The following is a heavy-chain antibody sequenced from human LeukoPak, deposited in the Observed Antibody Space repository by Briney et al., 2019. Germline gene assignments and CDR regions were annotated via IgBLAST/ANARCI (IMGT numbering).Heavy chain of an antibody. CDR1: GFTFSSYS. V-gene: IGHV3-48*04. J-gene: IGHJ5*02. CDR3: ASADQPYNRAMVGWFDP. CDR2: ISSSSSTI. Sequence: AGGSLRLSCAASGFTFSSYSMNWVRQAPGKGLEWVSYISSSSSTIYYADSVKGRFTISRDNAKNSLYLQMNSLRAEDTAVYYCASADQPYNRAMVGWFDPWGQGTLVTVSS. D-gene: IGHD5-18*01.